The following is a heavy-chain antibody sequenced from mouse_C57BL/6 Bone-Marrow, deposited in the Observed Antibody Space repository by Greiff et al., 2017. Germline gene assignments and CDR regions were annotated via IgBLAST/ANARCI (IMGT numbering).Heavy chain of an antibody. CDR3: ARGTPYDYGNY. CDR1: GYTFTSYW. CDR2: IDPSDSYT. D-gene: IGHD2-4*01. V-gene: IGHV1-69*01. J-gene: IGHJ2*01. Sequence: VQLQQPGAELVMPGASVKLSCKASGYTFTSYWMHWVKQRPGQGLEWIGEIDPSDSYTNYNQKFKGKSTLTVDKSSSTAYMQLSSLTSGDAAVYYVARGTPYDYGNYGGQGTTLTVSS.